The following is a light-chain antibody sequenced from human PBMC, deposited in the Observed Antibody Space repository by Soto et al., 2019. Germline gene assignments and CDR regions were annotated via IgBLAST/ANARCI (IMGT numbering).Light chain of an antibody. CDR1: QSVSSN. V-gene: IGKV3-15*01. J-gene: IGKJ1*01. Sequence: IVMTHSPATLSVSPWYRSTIYFRSSQSVSSNLAWYQHKPGQAPRLLIYGASTRATGIPARFSGSGSGTEFTLTISSLQSEDFAVYYCQQYNNWPGTFGQGTK. CDR3: QQYNNWPGT. CDR2: GAS.